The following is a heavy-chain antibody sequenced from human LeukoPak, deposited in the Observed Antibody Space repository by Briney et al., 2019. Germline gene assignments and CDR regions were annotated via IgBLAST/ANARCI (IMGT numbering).Heavy chain of an antibody. CDR1: GYTFTSYG. CDR3: ARDSRQYYYYGMDV. V-gene: IGHV1-18*01. Sequence: ASVKVSCKASGYTFTSYGISWVRLAPGQGLEWMGWISAYNGNTNYAQKLQGRVTMTTDTSTSTAYMELRSLRSDDTAVYYCARDSRQYYYYGMDVWGQGTTVTVSS. CDR2: ISAYNGNT. J-gene: IGHJ6*02.